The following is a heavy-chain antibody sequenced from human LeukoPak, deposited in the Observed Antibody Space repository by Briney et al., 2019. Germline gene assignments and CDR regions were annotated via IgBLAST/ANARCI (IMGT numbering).Heavy chain of an antibody. V-gene: IGHV4-39*07. Sequence: SETLSLTCTVSGGSISSSSYYWGWIRQPPGKGLEWIGSIYYSGSTYYNPSLKSRVTISVDTSKNQFSLKLSSVTAADTAVYYCARETVPYNWFDPWGQGTLVTVSS. CDR3: ARETVPYNWFDP. CDR1: GGSISSSSYY. D-gene: IGHD1-1*01. CDR2: IYYSGST. J-gene: IGHJ5*02.